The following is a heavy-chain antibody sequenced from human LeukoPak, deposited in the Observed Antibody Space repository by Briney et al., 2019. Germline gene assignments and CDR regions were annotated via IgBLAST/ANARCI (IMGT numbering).Heavy chain of an antibody. CDR2: ISHSGST. Sequence: SETLSLTCTVSDYSISSGYYWGWIRQPPGKGLEWIGSISHSGSTYYNPSLKSRVTISVDTSKNQFSLKLSSVTAADTAVYYCARDDQMGATDYWGQGTLVTVSS. J-gene: IGHJ4*02. CDR3: ARDDQMGATDY. V-gene: IGHV4-38-2*02. CDR1: DYSISSGYY. D-gene: IGHD1-26*01.